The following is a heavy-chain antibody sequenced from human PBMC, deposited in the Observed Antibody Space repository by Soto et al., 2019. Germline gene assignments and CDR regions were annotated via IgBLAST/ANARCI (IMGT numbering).Heavy chain of an antibody. D-gene: IGHD5-18*01. V-gene: IGHV1-46*01. CDR1: GYTFISYY. CDR3: AREDTANGGAFDI. J-gene: IGHJ3*02. Sequence: QVRLVQSAAEVKKPGASVKVSCKASGYTFISYYMNWVRQAPGQRLEWMGMINPSGGSTTYAQKLQGRATMTKDTSTSTVYMEVSSLRSEDTAVYYCAREDTANGGAFDIWGQGTMVTVSS. CDR2: INPSGGST.